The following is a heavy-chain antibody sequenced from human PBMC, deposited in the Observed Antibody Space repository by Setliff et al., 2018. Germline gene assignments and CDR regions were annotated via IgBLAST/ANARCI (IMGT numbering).Heavy chain of an antibody. CDR3: ARESAGDESVRHLYYTDV. CDR2: VYYSGYT. CDR1: GGSVSSTSHY. Sequence: SETLSLTCNVSGGSVSSTSHYWGWIRQPPGKGMEWIGSVYYSGYTYYNPSLKSRVTISMDTSKNQFSLGLTSVTAADTAVYYCARESAGDESVRHLYYTDVWGRGTTVTVSS. V-gene: IGHV4-39*07. D-gene: IGHD1-1*01. J-gene: IGHJ6*03.